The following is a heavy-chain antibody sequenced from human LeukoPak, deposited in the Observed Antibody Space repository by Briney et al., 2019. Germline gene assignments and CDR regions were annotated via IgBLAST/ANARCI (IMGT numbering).Heavy chain of an antibody. CDR3: AVARWLPHLPSY. J-gene: IGHJ4*02. V-gene: IGHV4-34*01. CDR1: GGSFSGYY. Sequence: SETLSLTCAVYGGSFSGYYWSWIRQPPGKGLEWIGEINHSESTNYNPSLKSRVTISVDTSKNQFSLKLSSVTAADTAVYYCAVARWLPHLPSYWGQGTLVTVSS. D-gene: IGHD5-24*01. CDR2: INHSEST.